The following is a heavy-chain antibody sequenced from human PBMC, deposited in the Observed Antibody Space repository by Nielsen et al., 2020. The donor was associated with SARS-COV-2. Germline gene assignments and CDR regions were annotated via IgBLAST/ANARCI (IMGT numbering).Heavy chain of an antibody. D-gene: IGHD6-6*01. J-gene: IGHJ5*02. CDR2: IPYDGSNK. CDR3: AKDRDSSSSGALS. Sequence: GGSLRLSCAASGFTFSSYGMHWVRQAPGKGLEWVAVIPYDGSNKYYADSVKGRFTISRDNSKNTLYLQMNSLRAEDTAVYYCAKDRDSSSSGALSWGQGTLVTVSS. CDR1: GFTFSSYG. V-gene: IGHV3-30*18.